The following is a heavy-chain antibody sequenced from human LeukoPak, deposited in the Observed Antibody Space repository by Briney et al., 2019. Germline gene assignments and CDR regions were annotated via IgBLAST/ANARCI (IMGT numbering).Heavy chain of an antibody. D-gene: IGHD1-26*01. J-gene: IGHJ4*02. CDR1: GFTFNNYA. CDR2: ISGSDAGT. Sequence: QTGGSLRLSCAASGFTFNNYAMSWVRQAPGKGLEWVSAISGSDAGTFYADSVKGRFTISRDNSKNTLYLQMNSLRAEDAAVYFCASSENYYDLDYWGQGTLVTVSS. CDR3: ASSENYYDLDY. V-gene: IGHV3-23*01.